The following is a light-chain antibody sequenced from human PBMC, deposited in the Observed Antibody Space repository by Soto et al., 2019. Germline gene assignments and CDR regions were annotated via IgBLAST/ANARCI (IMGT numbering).Light chain of an antibody. CDR2: GAS. CDR3: QQGSNWPPLT. J-gene: IGKJ4*01. Sequence: EIVLTQSPGTVSLSPGERATLSCRASQSVSSNLAWYQQKPGQAPRLLIYGASTRATGIPARFSGRGSGTDFTLTISSLEPEDFALYYCQQGSNWPPLTFGGGTKVDIK. V-gene: IGKV3-11*01. CDR1: QSVSSN.